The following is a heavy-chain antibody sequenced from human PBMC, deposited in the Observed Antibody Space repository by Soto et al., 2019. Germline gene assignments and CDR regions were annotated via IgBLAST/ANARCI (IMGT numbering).Heavy chain of an antibody. CDR3: GKGGRQWLVTSDFNY. CDR1: GFTFSDYA. CDR2: VSHDGRNT. D-gene: IGHD6-19*01. J-gene: IGHJ4*02. V-gene: IGHV3-30*18. Sequence: VQLVESGGGVVQPGRSLRLSCAASGFTFSDYAMHWVRQAPGKGLEWVAVVSHDGRNTHYADSVKGRFTISRDSSKNTVSPEMTTLRAEDTAVYYCGKGGRQWLVTSDFNYWGQGALVTVSS.